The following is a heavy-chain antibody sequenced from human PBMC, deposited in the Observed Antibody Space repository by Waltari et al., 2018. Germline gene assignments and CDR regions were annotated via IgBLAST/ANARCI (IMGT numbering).Heavy chain of an antibody. V-gene: IGHV1-69*14. J-gene: IGHJ4*02. D-gene: IGHD3-10*01. Sequence: QVQLVQSGAEVKKPGSSVKVSCKASGGTFSSYAISWVRQAPGQGLEWMGGIIPIFGTANYAQKFQGRGTITADKSTSTAYMELSSLRSEDTAVYYCARWDMVRGGNYFDYWGQGTLVTVSS. CDR1: GGTFSSYA. CDR2: IIPIFGTA. CDR3: ARWDMVRGGNYFDY.